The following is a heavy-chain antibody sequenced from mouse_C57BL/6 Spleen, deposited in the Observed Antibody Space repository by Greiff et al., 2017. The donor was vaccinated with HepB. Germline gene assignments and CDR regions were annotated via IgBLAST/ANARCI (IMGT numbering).Heavy chain of an antibody. D-gene: IGHD2-14*01. CDR2: IYPGNSDT. CDR1: GYTFTSYW. V-gene: IGHV1-5*01. CDR3: TRKGYDGYYFDY. J-gene: IGHJ2*01. Sequence: VQLQQSGTVLARPGASVKMSCKTSGYTFTSYWMHWVKQRPGQGLEWIRAIYPGNSDTSYNQKFKGKAKLTAVTSASTAYMELSSLTNEDSAVYYWTRKGYDGYYFDYWGQGTTLTVSS.